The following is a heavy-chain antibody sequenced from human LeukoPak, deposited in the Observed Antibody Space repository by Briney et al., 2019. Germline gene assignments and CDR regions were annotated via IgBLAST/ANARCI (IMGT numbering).Heavy chain of an antibody. D-gene: IGHD6-19*01. CDR1: GGSISSSNW. J-gene: IGHJ4*02. Sequence: SETLSLTCAVSGGSISSSNWWNWVRQPPGKGLEWIGEIYHSGGTSCNPSLKSRVTISVDKSKNQFSLKLSSVTAADTAVYYCARVKSVAGTAVAVDYWGQGTLVTVSS. V-gene: IGHV4-4*02. CDR3: ARVKSVAGTAVAVDY. CDR2: IYHSGGT.